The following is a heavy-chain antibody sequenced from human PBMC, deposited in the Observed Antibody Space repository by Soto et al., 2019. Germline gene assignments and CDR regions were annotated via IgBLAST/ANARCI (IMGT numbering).Heavy chain of an antibody. V-gene: IGHV3-30*18. Sequence: QVQRVESGGGVVQPGRSLRLSCAASGFTFSSYGMHWVRQAPGKGLEWVAVISYDGSNKYYADSVKGRFTISRDNSKSTLYLQMNSLRAEDTAVYYCAKAGSGDAFDIWGQGTMVTVSS. CDR2: ISYDGSNK. CDR1: GFTFSSYG. D-gene: IGHD6-19*01. CDR3: AKAGSGDAFDI. J-gene: IGHJ3*02.